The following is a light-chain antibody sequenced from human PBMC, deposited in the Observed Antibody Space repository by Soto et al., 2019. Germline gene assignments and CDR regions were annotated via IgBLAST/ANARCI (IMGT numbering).Light chain of an antibody. J-gene: IGLJ1*01. CDR3: ASWDDSLSGYV. CDR2: RNN. V-gene: IGLV1-47*01. CDR1: SPSIGTNS. Sequence: QSVLTQPPSASGTPGQRVTISCSGSSPSIGTNSVYWYQQLPGTAPKLLIYRNNQRPSAVPDRFSGSKSGTSASLAISGLRSEDEADYYCASWDDSLSGYVFGTGTKVTVL.